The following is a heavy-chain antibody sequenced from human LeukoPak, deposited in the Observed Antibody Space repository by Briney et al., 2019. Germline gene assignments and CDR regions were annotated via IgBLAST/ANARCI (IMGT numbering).Heavy chain of an antibody. D-gene: IGHD1-26*01. CDR1: GFTFDDYG. Sequence: GGSLRLSCAASGFTFDDYGMSWVRQAPGKGLEWVSGINWNGGSTGYADSVKGRFTISRDNAKNSVYLQMNSLKTEDTAVYYCARRRYSGTYIYYWGQGTLVTVSS. J-gene: IGHJ4*02. CDR2: INWNGGST. CDR3: ARRRYSGTYIYY. V-gene: IGHV3-20*04.